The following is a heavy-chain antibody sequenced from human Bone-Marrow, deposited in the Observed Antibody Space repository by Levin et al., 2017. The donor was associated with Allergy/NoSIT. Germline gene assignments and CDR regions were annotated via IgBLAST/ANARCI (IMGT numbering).Heavy chain of an antibody. V-gene: IGHV4-59*08. D-gene: IGHD2/OR15-2a*01. CDR1: GGSISDYY. Sequence: PSETLSLTCTVSGGSISDYYWSWIRQTPGKGLEWMGFIYSTGSTNYNPSLKSRVTISADTSKNQFSLKLTSVTATDPAVYYCARRNNIGYFDFWGQGALVTVSS. J-gene: IGHJ4*02. CDR2: IYSTGST. CDR3: ARRNNIGYFDF.